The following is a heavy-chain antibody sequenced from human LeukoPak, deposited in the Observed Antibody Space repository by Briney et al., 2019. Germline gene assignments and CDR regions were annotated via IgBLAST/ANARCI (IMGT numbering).Heavy chain of an antibody. J-gene: IGHJ4*02. D-gene: IGHD3-22*01. CDR1: GGTFSSYA. V-gene: IGHV1-69*05. Sequence: GSSVKVSCKASGGTFSSYAISWVRQAPGQGLEWMGGIIPIFGTANYAQKFQGRVTITTDESTSTAYMELSSLRSEDTAVYYCAREGGGNYYDSSGYYYVPLAFDCWGQGTLVTVSS. CDR2: IIPIFGTA. CDR3: AREGGGNYYDSSGYYYVPLAFDC.